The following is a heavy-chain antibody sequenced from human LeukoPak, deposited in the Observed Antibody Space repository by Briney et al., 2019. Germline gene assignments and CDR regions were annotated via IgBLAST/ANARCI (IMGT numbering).Heavy chain of an antibody. Sequence: SETLSLTCAVSGYSINRGYYWGWIRQSPGKGLEWIASVYHSGSTYYNPSLKSRVTISVDTSKNQFSLKLSSVTAADTAVYYCARAPYYGWFGVDYWGQGTLVTVSS. D-gene: IGHD3-10*01. V-gene: IGHV4-38-2*01. CDR1: GYSINRGYY. CDR3: ARAPYYGWFGVDY. CDR2: VYHSGST. J-gene: IGHJ4*02.